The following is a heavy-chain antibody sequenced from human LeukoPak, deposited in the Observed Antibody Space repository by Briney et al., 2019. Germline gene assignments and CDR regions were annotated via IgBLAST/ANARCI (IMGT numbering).Heavy chain of an antibody. D-gene: IGHD4-17*01. CDR3: ASTTTVTTGAYGFDY. V-gene: IGHV1-18*01. CDR1: GYTFTSYG. CDR2: MSDYNGNT. J-gene: IGHJ4*02. Sequence: ASVRVSCKASGYTFTSYGISWVRQAPGQGLEWMGWMSDYNGNTNYAQKLQGRVTMTTDTSTSTAYMELRSLRSDDTAVYYCASTTTVTTGAYGFDYWGQGTLVTVSS.